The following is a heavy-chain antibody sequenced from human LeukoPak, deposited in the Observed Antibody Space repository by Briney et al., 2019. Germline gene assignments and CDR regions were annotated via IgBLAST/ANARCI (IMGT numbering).Heavy chain of an antibody. Sequence: PSETLSLTCGVYDGSFSGYYWTWIRQPPGKGLEWIGEINHTGSTNYNPSLKRRVSISVDTSKNQLSLKVNSVAAADTAVYYCARDGAAAGTYYYYYMDVWGKGTTVTVSS. CDR2: INHTGST. CDR3: ARDGAAAGTYYYYYMDV. J-gene: IGHJ6*03. V-gene: IGHV4-34*01. CDR1: DGSFSGYY. D-gene: IGHD6-13*01.